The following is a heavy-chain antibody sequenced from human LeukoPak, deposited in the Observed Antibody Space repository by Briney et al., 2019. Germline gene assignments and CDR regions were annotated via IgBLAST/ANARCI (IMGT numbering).Heavy chain of an antibody. CDR2: INPSGGST. CDR1: GYTFTSYC. J-gene: IGHJ4*02. Sequence: ASVKVSFKASGYTFTSYCMHWVRQAPGQGLEWMGIINPSGGSTSYAQKFQGRVTMTRDTSTSTVYMELSSLRSEDTAVYYCARGPALIVVVPAAKGFDYWGQGTLVTVSS. D-gene: IGHD2-2*01. CDR3: ARGPALIVVVPAAKGFDY. V-gene: IGHV1-46*01.